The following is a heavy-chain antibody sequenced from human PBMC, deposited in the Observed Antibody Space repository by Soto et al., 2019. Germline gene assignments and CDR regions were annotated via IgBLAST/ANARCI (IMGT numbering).Heavy chain of an antibody. CDR2: IVGSGGTT. Sequence: PGGSLRLSCAASGFTFSSYAMTWVRQGPGKGLEWVASIVGSGGTTYYAGSVKGRFTISRDNSKNTLFLDVNSLRADDTALYYCAKCSGGSCYSALDYCGQGTLGTVSS. J-gene: IGHJ4*02. CDR1: GFTFSSYA. CDR3: AKCSGGSCYSALDY. V-gene: IGHV3-23*01. D-gene: IGHD2-15*01.